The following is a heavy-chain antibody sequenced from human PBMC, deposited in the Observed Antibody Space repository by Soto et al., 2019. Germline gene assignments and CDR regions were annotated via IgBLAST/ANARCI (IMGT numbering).Heavy chain of an antibody. D-gene: IGHD2-2*01. V-gene: IGHV1-69*13. CDR2: IIPIFGTA. CDR3: ARVEVVPAPVGADAFDI. Sequence: GASVPVSCKASAYTFTSYYMHWVRQAPGQELEWMGRIIPIFGTANYAQKFQGRVTITADESTSTAYMELSSLRSEDTAVYYCARVEVVPAPVGADAFDIWGQGTMVTVSS. CDR1: AYTFTSYY. J-gene: IGHJ3*02.